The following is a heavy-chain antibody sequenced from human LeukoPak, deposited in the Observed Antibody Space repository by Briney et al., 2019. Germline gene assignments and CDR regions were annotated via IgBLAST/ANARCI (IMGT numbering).Heavy chain of an antibody. CDR3: ARGGYCSSTSCHYQGRDWFDP. Sequence: SETLSLTCAVYGGSFSGYYWSWIRQPPGKGLXXXXXXXXXXXTNYNPSLKSRVTISVDTSKNQFSLKLSSVTAADTAVYYCARGGYCSSTSCHYQGRDWFDPWGQGTLVTVSS. CDR1: GGSFSGYY. V-gene: IGHV4-34*01. J-gene: IGHJ5*02. CDR2: XXXXXXT. D-gene: IGHD2-2*01.